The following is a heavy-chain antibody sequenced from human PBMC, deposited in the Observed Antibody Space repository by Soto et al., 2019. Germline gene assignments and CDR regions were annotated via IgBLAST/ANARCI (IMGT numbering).Heavy chain of an antibody. Sequence: SETLSLTCTVSGGSISSRSYYWGWIRQPPGKGLEWIGSIYYSGSTYYNPSLKSRVTISVDTSKNQFSLKLSSVTAADTAVYYCARHNYDSSGYYHYYYGMDVWGQGTTVTVS. D-gene: IGHD3-22*01. J-gene: IGHJ6*02. V-gene: IGHV4-39*01. CDR3: ARHNYDSSGYYHYYYGMDV. CDR2: IYYSGST. CDR1: GGSISSRSYY.